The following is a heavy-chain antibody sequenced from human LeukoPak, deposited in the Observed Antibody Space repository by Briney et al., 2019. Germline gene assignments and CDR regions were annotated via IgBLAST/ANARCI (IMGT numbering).Heavy chain of an antibody. V-gene: IGHV4-59*08. CDR1: GGSISSYY. J-gene: IGHJ3*02. Sequence: NASETLSLTCTVSGGSISSYYWSWIRQPPGKGLEWIGYIYYSGGTNYNPSLESRVTISVDTSKNHFSLKLSSVTAADTAVYYCARRILVGATHHDAFDIWGQGTMVTVSS. CDR2: IYYSGGT. CDR3: ARRILVGATHHDAFDI. D-gene: IGHD1-26*01.